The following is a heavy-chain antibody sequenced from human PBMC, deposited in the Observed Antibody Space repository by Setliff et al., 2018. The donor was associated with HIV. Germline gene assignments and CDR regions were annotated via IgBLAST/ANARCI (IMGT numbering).Heavy chain of an antibody. CDR2: IYYSGGT. Sequence: KPSETLSLTCTVSGGSISSGGYYWSWIRQHPGKGLEWIGYIYYSGGTYYNPSLERRVVISLDTSKNQFSLKLSSVTAADTAVYYCAKTTVAYPYYFDYWGQGTLVTVSS. J-gene: IGHJ4*02. V-gene: IGHV4-31*03. CDR3: AKTTVAYPYYFDY. D-gene: IGHD4-17*01. CDR1: GGSISSGGYY.